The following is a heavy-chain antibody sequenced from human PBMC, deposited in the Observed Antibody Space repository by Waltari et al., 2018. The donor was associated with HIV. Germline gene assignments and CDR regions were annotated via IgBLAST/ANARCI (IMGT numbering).Heavy chain of an antibody. Sequence: VQLVESGGGSVRPGGSLSLSCAASGFTFSNSWMSWFRRAPGKGLEWVANRNGDLSQIYYAGFVKGRFSISRDNARKSLSLDMNSLRVDDTATYYCARDRHPQQNWFDPWGQGTLVTVSS. CDR1: GFTFSNSW. CDR3: ARDRHPQQNWFDP. J-gene: IGHJ5*02. CDR2: RNGDLSQI. V-gene: IGHV3-7*05. D-gene: IGHD1-1*01.